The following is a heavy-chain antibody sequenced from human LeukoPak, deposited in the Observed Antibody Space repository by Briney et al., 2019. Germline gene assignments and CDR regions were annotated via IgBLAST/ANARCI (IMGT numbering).Heavy chain of an antibody. CDR2: IYSGGTT. CDR1: GFTVSGNY. V-gene: IGHV3-53*01. J-gene: IGHJ3*02. Sequence: PGGSLRLSCAVSGFTVSGNYMSWVRQAPGKGLEWVSLIYSGGTTYYADSVKGRFTISRDNSKNTLYLQMNSLRAEDTAVYYCAKDITMIVVVASAFGIWGQGTMVTVSS. D-gene: IGHD3-22*01. CDR3: AKDITMIVVVASAFGI.